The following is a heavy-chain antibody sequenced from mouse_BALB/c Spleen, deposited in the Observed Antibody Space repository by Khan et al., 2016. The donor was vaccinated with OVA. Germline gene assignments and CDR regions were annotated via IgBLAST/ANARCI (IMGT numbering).Heavy chain of an antibody. CDR3: TNHGSSSAWLTY. D-gene: IGHD1-1*01. V-gene: IGHV1-7*01. CDR2: INPATGYT. J-gene: IGHJ3*01. CDR1: GYTFTSYW. Sequence: QIQLVQSGAELAKPGASVKMSCKASGYTFTSYWMHWVKQRPGQGLEWIGYINPATGYTEYNQRFKDKATLTADKSSSTAYMLLNSLTSEDSAVYYCTNHGSSSAWLTYWGQGTLVTVSA.